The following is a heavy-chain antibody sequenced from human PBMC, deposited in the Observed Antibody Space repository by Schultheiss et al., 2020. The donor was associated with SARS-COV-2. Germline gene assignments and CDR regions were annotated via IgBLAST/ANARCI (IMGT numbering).Heavy chain of an antibody. D-gene: IGHD1-1*01. Sequence: SETLSLTCTVSGGSISSGGYYWSWIRQHPGKGLEWIGYIYYSGSTNYNPSLKSRVTISVDTSKNQFSLKLSSVTAADTAVYYCARGTGRLGYYYYGMDVWGQGTTVTVSS. J-gene: IGHJ6*02. CDR2: IYYSGST. V-gene: IGHV4-31*03. CDR3: ARGTGRLGYYYYGMDV. CDR1: GGSISSGGYY.